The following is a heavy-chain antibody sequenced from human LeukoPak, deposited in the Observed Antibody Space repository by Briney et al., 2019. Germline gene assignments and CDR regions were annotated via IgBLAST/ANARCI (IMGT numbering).Heavy chain of an antibody. CDR1: GYSISSGYY. CDR2: IYHSGST. D-gene: IGHD3-16*01. J-gene: IGHJ4*02. CDR3: ARSYYDYVWGSSLRYDY. V-gene: IGHV4-38-2*02. Sequence: SETLSLTCTVSGYSISSGYYWGWTRQPPGKGLEWIGSIYHSGSTYYNPSLKSRVTISVDTSKNQFSLKLSSVTAADTAVYYCARSYYDYVWGSSLRYDYWGQGTLVTVSS.